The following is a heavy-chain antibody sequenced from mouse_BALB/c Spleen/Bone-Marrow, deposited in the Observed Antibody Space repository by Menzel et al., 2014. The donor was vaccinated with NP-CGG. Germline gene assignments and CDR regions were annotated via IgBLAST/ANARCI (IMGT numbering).Heavy chain of an antibody. J-gene: IGHJ4*01. CDR3: VYGNYSYYYAMDF. CDR1: GFTFSSYA. Sequence: EVKVVESGGGLVKPGGSLKLSCAASGFTFSSYAMSWARQTPEKRLEWVASISSGGSTFYPDSVKGRFTISRENARNILYLQMSSLRSEDTAMYYCVYGNYSYYYAMDFWGQGTSVTVSS. V-gene: IGHV5-6-5*01. D-gene: IGHD2-1*01. CDR2: ISSGGST.